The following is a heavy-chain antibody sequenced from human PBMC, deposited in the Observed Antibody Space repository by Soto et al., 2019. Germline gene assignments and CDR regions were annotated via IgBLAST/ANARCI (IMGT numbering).Heavy chain of an antibody. V-gene: IGHV3-7*05. CDR3: ARDIELRQGS. D-gene: IGHD1-7*01. CDR2: INQDGSQK. J-gene: IGHJ5*02. CDR1: GFTFSNYW. Sequence: AGSLRLSCAASGFTFSNYWMSWVRQAPGKGPEWVANINQDGSQKYYVDSVKGRFTISRDNADNSLYLQMNSLRVDDTAMYYCARDIELRQGSWGQGTLVTVSS.